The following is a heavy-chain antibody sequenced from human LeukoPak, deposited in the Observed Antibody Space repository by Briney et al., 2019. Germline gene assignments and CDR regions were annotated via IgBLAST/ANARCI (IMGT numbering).Heavy chain of an antibody. J-gene: IGHJ4*02. V-gene: IGHV3-23*01. D-gene: IGHD3-22*01. CDR2: ISDRGDRT. CDR1: GFTFSSYW. Sequence: GGSLRLSCAASGFTFSSYWMHWVRQAPGKGLEWVSAISDRGDRTWDADSVKGRVTISRDNYKNTLFLQMNSLRAEDTAIYYCAKDSYDSSGSRYDYWGQGTLVTVSS. CDR3: AKDSYDSSGSRYDY.